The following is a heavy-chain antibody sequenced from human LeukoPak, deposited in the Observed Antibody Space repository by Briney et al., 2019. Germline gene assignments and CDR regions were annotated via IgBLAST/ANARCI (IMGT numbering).Heavy chain of an antibody. Sequence: GGSLRLSCAASGFTFSSYAMSWVRQAPGKGLEWVSAISGSGGSTYYADSVKGRFTISRDNSKNTLYLQMNSLRAEDTAEYYCAKDPWGTGDPYYFDYWGQGTLVTVSS. CDR1: GFTFSSYA. CDR2: ISGSGGST. J-gene: IGHJ4*02. CDR3: AKDPWGTGDPYYFDY. V-gene: IGHV3-23*01. D-gene: IGHD7-27*01.